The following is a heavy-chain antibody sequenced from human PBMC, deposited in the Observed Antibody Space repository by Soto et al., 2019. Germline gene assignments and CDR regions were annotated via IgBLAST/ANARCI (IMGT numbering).Heavy chain of an antibody. V-gene: IGHV3-30-3*01. CDR3: ARDAGYSSGWDYYYGMDV. CDR2: ISYDGSNK. Sequence: GGSLRLSCAASGFTFSSYAMHWVRQAPGKGLEWVAVISYDGSNKYYADSVKGRFTNSRDNSKNTLYLQMNSLRAEDTAVYYCARDAGYSSGWDYYYGMDVWGQGTTVTVSS. D-gene: IGHD6-19*01. CDR1: GFTFSSYA. J-gene: IGHJ6*02.